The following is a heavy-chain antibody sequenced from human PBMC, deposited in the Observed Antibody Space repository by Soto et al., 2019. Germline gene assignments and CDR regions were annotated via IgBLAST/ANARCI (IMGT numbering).Heavy chain of an antibody. CDR3: SRDHTSGGYDF. J-gene: IGHJ4*02. V-gene: IGHV3-53*02. Sequence: DGQVVETGGGLSRPGGSLRISCAASGFSVNNIYMSWVRQAPGKGLEWVSTISDGGRTYYSDSVKGRFTVSRDSSKNTLSLHMSSLRVEDTAGYYCSRDHTSGGYDFRGPGTLVTVSS. CDR2: ISDGGRT. D-gene: IGHD5-12*01. CDR1: GFSVNNIY.